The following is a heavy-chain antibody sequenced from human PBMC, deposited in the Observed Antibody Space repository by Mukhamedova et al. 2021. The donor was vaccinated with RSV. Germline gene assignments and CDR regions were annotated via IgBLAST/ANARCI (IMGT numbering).Heavy chain of an antibody. CDR3: AGEWEYGSPGY. V-gene: IGHV1-3*01. D-gene: IGHD1-26*01. Sequence: APGQSLEWVGSIKADDGHTRYSPKFQNRVTLTRDTVASTAYMEMFSLTSEDTAVYFCAGEWEYGSPGYWGQGTLV. J-gene: IGHJ4*02. CDR2: IKADDGHT.